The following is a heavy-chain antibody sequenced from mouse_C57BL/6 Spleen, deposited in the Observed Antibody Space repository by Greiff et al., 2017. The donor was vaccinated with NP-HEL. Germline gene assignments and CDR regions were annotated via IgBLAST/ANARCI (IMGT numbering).Heavy chain of an antibody. V-gene: IGHV1-69*01. CDR2: IDPSDSYT. CDR3: ARNQLGGYFDV. J-gene: IGHJ1*03. CDR1: GYTFTSYW. D-gene: IGHD4-1*02. Sequence: VQLQQSGAELVMPGASVKLSCKASGYTFTSYWMHWVKQRPGQGLEWIGEIDPSDSYTNYNQKCKGKSTLTVDKSSSTAYMQLSSLTSEDSAVYYCARNQLGGYFDVWGTGTTVTVSS.